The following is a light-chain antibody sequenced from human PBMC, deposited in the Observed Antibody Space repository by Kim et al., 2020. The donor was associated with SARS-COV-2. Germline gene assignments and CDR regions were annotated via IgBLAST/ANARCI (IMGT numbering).Light chain of an antibody. J-gene: IGLJ2*01. CDR3: QAWDSGTVV. CDR2: QNN. V-gene: IGLV3-1*01. Sequence: VSPGQTAGLTCSGDKLGDKYACWYQQKPGQSPVLVIYQNNKRPSGIPERFSGSNSGNTATLTISGTQAMDEADYYCQAWDSGTVVFGGGTQLTVL. CDR1: KLGDKY.